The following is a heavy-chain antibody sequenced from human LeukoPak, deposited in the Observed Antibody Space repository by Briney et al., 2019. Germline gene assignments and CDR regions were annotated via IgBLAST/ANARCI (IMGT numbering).Heavy chain of an antibody. D-gene: IGHD1-26*01. Sequence: GGSLRLSCAASGFTFDDYAMHWVRQAPGKGLEWVSGISRNSGSIGYADSVKGRFTISRDNAKNSLYLQMNSLRAEDTAVYYCARDWAGGAFDYWGQGTLVTVSS. CDR2: ISRNSGSI. CDR3: ARDWAGGAFDY. V-gene: IGHV3-9*01. J-gene: IGHJ4*02. CDR1: GFTFDDYA.